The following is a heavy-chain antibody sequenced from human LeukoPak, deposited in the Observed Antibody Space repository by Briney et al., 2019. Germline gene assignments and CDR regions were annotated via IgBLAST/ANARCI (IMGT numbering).Heavy chain of an antibody. Sequence: PSETLSLTCTVSGDSISSYYWSWIRQPPGKGLEWIGCIYYSGSTNYNPSLKSRVTISVDTSKNQFSLKLSSVTAADTAVYYCARDPPSGSNAFDIWGQGTMVTVSS. J-gene: IGHJ3*02. CDR1: GDSISSYY. D-gene: IGHD3-22*01. CDR2: IYYSGST. V-gene: IGHV4-59*01. CDR3: ARDPPSGSNAFDI.